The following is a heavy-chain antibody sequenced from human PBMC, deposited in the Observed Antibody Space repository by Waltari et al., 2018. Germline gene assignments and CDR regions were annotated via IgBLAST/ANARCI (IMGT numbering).Heavy chain of an antibody. CDR2: IKQDGSEK. J-gene: IGHJ4*02. Sequence: EVQVVESGGGLVQPGGSLRLSCAASGFTFSSYWMSWVRPAPGKGLEWVANIKQDGSEKSYVDSVKGRFIISRDNAKNSLYLQMNSLRAEDTAVYYCARGDFWSGYLRYYFDSWGQGTLVTVSS. V-gene: IGHV3-7*01. D-gene: IGHD3-3*01. CDR1: GFTFSSYW. CDR3: ARGDFWSGYLRYYFDS.